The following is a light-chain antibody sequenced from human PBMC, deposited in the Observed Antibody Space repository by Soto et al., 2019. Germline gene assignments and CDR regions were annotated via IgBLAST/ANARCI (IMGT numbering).Light chain of an antibody. CDR2: GAS. CDR1: QSVSSN. CDR3: QQYNNWMWT. V-gene: IGKV3-15*01. J-gene: IGKJ1*01. Sequence: EIVMTQSPASLSVSPGERATLSCRASQSVSSNLAWYRQKPGQAPRLLIHGASARATGIPDRFSGSGSGTEFTLTISSLQSEDVAVYYCQQYNNWMWTFGQGTKVEFK.